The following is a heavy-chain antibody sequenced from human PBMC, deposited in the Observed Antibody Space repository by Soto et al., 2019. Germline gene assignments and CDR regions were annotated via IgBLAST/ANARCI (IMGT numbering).Heavy chain of an antibody. CDR1: GFTFSKAW. CDR3: STTGTIDY. Sequence: GWSLRLSCAASGFTFSKAWMTWVRQAPGKGLEWVGRIKSKSDGGTRYYAAPVEGRFTISRDDSTNTVYLQMNSLKSEDTAVYYCSTTGTIDYWGQGPMVTV. CDR2: IKSKSDGGTR. D-gene: IGHD1-1*01. V-gene: IGHV3-15*01. J-gene: IGHJ4*02.